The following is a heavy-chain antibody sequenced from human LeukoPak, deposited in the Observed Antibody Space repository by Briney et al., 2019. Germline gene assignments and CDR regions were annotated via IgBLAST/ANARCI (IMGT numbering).Heavy chain of an antibody. CDR3: ARTPHYGGNSPHWYFDL. D-gene: IGHD4-23*01. V-gene: IGHV3-30*02. J-gene: IGHJ2*01. Sequence: GGSLRLSCAASGFTFSSYGMHWVRQAPGKGLEWVAFIRYDGSNKYYADSVKGRFTISRDNSKNTLYLQMNSLRAEDTAVYYCARTPHYGGNSPHWYFDLWGRGTLVTVSS. CDR2: IRYDGSNK. CDR1: GFTFSSYG.